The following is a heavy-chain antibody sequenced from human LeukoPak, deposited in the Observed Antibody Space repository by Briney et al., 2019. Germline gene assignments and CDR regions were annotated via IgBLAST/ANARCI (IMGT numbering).Heavy chain of an antibody. CDR2: IVVGSGNT. CDR1: GFTFTSSA. Sequence: ASVKVSCKASGFTFTSSAMHWVRQARGQRLEWIGWIVVGSGNTNYAQKFQERVTITRDMSTSTAYMELSSLRPEDTAVYYCAAPLTMISLNVFDIWGQGTMVTVSS. J-gene: IGHJ3*02. D-gene: IGHD3-22*01. CDR3: AAPLTMISLNVFDI. V-gene: IGHV1-58*02.